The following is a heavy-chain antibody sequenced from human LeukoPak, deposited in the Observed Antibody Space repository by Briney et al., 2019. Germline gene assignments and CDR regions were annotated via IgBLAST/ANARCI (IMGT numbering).Heavy chain of an antibody. V-gene: IGHV3-48*01. CDR1: GFTFSSYS. CDR2: ISSSSSTI. J-gene: IGHJ4*02. CDR3: AREEVATIIDY. D-gene: IGHD5-12*01. Sequence: GGSLRLSCAASGFTFSSYSKNWVRQAPGKGLEWVSYISSSSSTIYYADSVKGRFTISRDNAKNSLYLQMNSLRAEDTAVYYCAREEVATIIDYWGQGTLVTVSS.